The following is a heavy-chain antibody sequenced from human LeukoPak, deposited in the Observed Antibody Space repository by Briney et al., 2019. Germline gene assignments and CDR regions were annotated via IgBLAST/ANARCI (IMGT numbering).Heavy chain of an antibody. J-gene: IGHJ6*03. Sequence: ASVKVSCEASGYTFTSYGISWVRQAPGQGLEWMGWISAYNGNTNYAQKLQGRVTMTTDTSTSTAYMELRSLRSDDTAVYYCARDAAGYYYYYMDVWGKGTTVTVSS. CDR3: ARDAAGYYYYYMDV. CDR2: ISAYNGNT. D-gene: IGHD6-13*01. CDR1: GYTFTSYG. V-gene: IGHV1-18*01.